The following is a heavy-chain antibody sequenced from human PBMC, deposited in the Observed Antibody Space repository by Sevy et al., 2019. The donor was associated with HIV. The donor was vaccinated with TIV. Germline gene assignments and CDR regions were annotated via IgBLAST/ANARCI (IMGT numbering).Heavy chain of an antibody. CDR1: GFTFSSYW. D-gene: IGHD6-13*01. CDR3: ARDTHSSSWFGGVDY. V-gene: IGHV3-7*01. CDR2: IKQHGSEK. J-gene: IGHJ4*02. Sequence: GGSLRLSCAASGFTFSSYWMSWVRQAPGKGLEWVANIKQHGSEKYYVDSVKGRFTISRDNAKNSLCLQMNSLRAEDTAVYYCARDTHSSSWFGGVDYWGQGTLVSVSS.